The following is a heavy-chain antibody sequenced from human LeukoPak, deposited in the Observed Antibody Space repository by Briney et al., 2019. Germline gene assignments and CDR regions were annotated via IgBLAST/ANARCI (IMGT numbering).Heavy chain of an antibody. CDR2: IYPGDSDT. J-gene: IGHJ4*02. CDR3: ARRGSGWTVDY. D-gene: IGHD6-19*01. CDR1: GYSFTSYW. Sequence: GESLKISCKGSGYSFTSYWIGWVRQMPGKGPEWMVTIYPGDSDTRYSPSFQGHVTISADMSISTAYLQWSSLKASDTAMYYCARRGSGWTVDYWGQGTLVTVSS. V-gene: IGHV5-51*01.